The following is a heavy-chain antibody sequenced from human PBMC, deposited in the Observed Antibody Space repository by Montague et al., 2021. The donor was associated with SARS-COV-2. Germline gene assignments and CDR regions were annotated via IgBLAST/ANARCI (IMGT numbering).Heavy chain of an antibody. D-gene: IGHD3-10*01. V-gene: IGHV3-74*01. CDR2: IRPDGTST. CDR3: VRPLWFGDSDYYFES. Sequence: FLRLSCAASGFTFRSYWMHWVRQVPGRGLVWVSRIRPDGTSTHYAASVKGRFVISRDNAKNTLSLEMTNLRVDDTAIYYCVRPLWFGDSDYYFESWGQGTLVPVSS. CDR1: GFTFRSYW. J-gene: IGHJ4*02.